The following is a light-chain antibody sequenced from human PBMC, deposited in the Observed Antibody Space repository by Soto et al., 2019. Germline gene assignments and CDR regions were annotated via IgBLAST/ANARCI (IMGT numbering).Light chain of an antibody. CDR3: QQYYNYPLT. V-gene: IGKV1-8*01. CDR2: AAS. Sequence: AIRMTQSPSSFSASTGDRVTITCRASQGISSYLAWYQQKPEKAPKLLIYAASTLQSGVPSRFSGSGSGTDFTLTISCLQSEDFATYYCQQYYNYPLTLGPGTKVDIK. J-gene: IGKJ3*01. CDR1: QGISSY.